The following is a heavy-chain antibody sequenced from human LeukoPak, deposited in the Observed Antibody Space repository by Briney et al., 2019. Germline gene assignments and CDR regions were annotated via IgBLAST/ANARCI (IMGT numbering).Heavy chain of an antibody. CDR2: ISGSGGST. D-gene: IGHD3-9*01. CDR1: GFTFSSYA. V-gene: IGHV3-23*01. CDR3: AKNHPLYYDILTGYSLFVY. J-gene: IGHJ4*02. Sequence: HPGGSLRLSCAASGFTFSSYAMSWVRQAPGKGLEWVSAISGSGGSTYYADSVKGRFTISRDNSKNTLYLQMNSLRAEDTAVYYCAKNHPLYYDILTGYSLFVYWGQGALVTVSP.